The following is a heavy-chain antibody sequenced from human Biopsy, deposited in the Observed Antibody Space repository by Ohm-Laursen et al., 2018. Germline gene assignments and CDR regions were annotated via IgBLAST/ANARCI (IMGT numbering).Heavy chain of an antibody. V-gene: IGHV2-70*01. Sequence: TQTLTLTFTFSGFSLSSGMCVTWIRQPPGKALEWLAHIDWDDDEHYSTSLKTRLTISKDTSKSQVVLTMTNMDPVDTATYYCARFLEYSGSADFYYGMDVWGQGTTVTVSS. J-gene: IGHJ6*02. D-gene: IGHD6-6*01. CDR2: IDWDDDE. CDR3: ARFLEYSGSADFYYGMDV. CDR1: GFSLSSGMC.